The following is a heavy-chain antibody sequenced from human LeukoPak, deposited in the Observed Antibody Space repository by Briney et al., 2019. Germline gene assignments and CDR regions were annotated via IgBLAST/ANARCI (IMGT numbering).Heavy chain of an antibody. CDR2: IKSKTDGGTT. D-gene: IGHD3-22*01. CDR1: GLTFSNAW. Sequence: GGSLRLSCAASGLTFSNAWMSWVRQAPGKGLEWVGHIKSKTDGGTTDYAAPVKGRFTISRDDSKNTQYLQMNSLKTDDTAVYYCTTYYYDSTSDFGYWGQGTLVTVSS. J-gene: IGHJ4*02. V-gene: IGHV3-15*01. CDR3: TTYYYDSTSDFGY.